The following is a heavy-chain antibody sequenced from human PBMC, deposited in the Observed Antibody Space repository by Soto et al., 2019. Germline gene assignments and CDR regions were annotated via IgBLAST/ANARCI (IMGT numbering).Heavy chain of an antibody. CDR2: IWYDGSNK. J-gene: IGHJ5*02. CDR3: ARDRYCSGGSCSNWFDP. V-gene: IGHV3-33*01. D-gene: IGHD2-15*01. CDR1: GFTFSSYG. Sequence: GGSLRLSCAASGFTFSSYGMHWVRQAPGKGLEWVAVIWYDGSNKYYADSVKGRFTISRDNSKNTLYLQMNSLRAEDTAVYYCARDRYCSGGSCSNWFDPWGQGTLVTVSS.